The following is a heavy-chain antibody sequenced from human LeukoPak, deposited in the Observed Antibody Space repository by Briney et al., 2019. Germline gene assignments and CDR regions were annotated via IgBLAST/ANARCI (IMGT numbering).Heavy chain of an antibody. V-gene: IGHV4-59*08. Sequence: SETLSLTCSVSGGAVTSFYWSWIRQSPGKGLEWIGYFYYSGSTKYNPSLKSRVTMSGDTSKNQLSLKLRSVTAADTAMYYCARHRFASAVILDYWGQRDPVTVSS. J-gene: IGHJ4*02. CDR1: GGAVTSFY. CDR3: ARHRFASAVILDY. CDR2: FYYSGST. D-gene: IGHD2-21*02.